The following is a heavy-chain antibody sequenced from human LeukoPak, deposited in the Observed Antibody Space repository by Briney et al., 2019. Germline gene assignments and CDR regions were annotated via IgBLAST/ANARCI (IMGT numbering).Heavy chain of an antibody. V-gene: IGHV3-30*04. CDR2: ISYDGSNK. D-gene: IGHD2-21*02. CDR3: ARTSYCGGDCYSGFDY. Sequence: PGGSLRLSCAASGFTFSSYAMHWVRQAPGKGLEWVAVISYDGSNKYYADSVKGRFTISRDNSKNTLYLQMNSLRAEDTAVYYYARTSYCGGDCYSGFDYWGQGTLVTVSS. CDR1: GFTFSSYA. J-gene: IGHJ4*02.